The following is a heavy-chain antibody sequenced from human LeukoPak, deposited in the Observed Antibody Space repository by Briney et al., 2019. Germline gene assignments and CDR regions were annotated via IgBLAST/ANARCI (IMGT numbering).Heavy chain of an antibody. V-gene: IGHV3-30*18. CDR1: GFTFSSYG. CDR2: ISYDGSNK. CDR3: AKGKSGWEPDKYYFDY. Sequence: SGGSLRLSCAASGFTFSSYGMHWVRQAPGKGLEWVAVISYDGSNKYYADSVKGRFTISRDNSKNTLYLQMNSLRAEDTAVYYCAKGKSGWEPDKYYFDYWGQGTLVTVSS. D-gene: IGHD6-19*01. J-gene: IGHJ4*02.